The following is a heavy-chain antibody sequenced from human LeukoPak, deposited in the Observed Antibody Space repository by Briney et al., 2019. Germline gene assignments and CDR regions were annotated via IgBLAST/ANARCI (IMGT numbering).Heavy chain of an antibody. D-gene: IGHD3-22*01. CDR1: GYSFTSFW. CDR3: ARQGGGGFDDSSGYHDY. Sequence: GESLKISCKGSGYSFTSFWIGWMRQMPGKGLEWMGNIYPGDSDTRYSPSFQGQVTISADKSISTAYLQWSSLKASDTAMYYCARQGGGGFDDSSGYHDYWGQGTLVTVSS. V-gene: IGHV5-51*01. CDR2: IYPGDSDT. J-gene: IGHJ4*02.